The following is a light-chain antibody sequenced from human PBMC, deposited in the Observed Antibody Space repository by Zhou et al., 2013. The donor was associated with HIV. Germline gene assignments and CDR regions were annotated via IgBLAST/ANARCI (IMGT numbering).Light chain of an antibody. CDR2: GAS. CDR1: QSVSSNY. CDR3: QQYGNSPS. V-gene: IGKV3-20*01. Sequence: ENVLTQSPGTLSLSPGERATLSCRASQSVSSNYLAWYQQKPGQAPRLLINGASSRATGIPDRFSGSGSGTDFTLTISRLEPEDFAVYYCQQYGNSPSFGQGTKVEIK. J-gene: IGKJ1*01.